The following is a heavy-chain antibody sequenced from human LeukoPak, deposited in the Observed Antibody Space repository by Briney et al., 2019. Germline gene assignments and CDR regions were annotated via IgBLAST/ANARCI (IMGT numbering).Heavy chain of an antibody. CDR2: INSDGTGT. D-gene: IGHD3-10*01. CDR3: AKLLWFRELTDY. CDR1: GFTFSSYW. V-gene: IGHV3-74*01. Sequence: GGSLRLSCAASGFTFSSYWMHWVRQAPGKGLVWVSRINSDGTGTSYADSVKGRFTISRDNAKNTLYLQMNSLRAEDTAVYYCAKLLWFRELTDYWGQGTLVTVSS. J-gene: IGHJ4*02.